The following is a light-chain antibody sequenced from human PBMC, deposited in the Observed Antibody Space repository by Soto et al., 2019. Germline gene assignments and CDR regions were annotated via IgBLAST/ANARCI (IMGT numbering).Light chain of an antibody. V-gene: IGKV3-20*01. CDR3: QQYGSSPWT. J-gene: IGKJ1*01. CDR1: QSVSATY. Sequence: EVVLTQSPGTLSLSPGERATLSCRASQSVSATYLAWYQQKLGQAPSLLIYGASSRASGVPDRFSGSGSGTDFTLTISRLEPEDFAVYYCQQYGSSPWTFGQGTKVDIK. CDR2: GAS.